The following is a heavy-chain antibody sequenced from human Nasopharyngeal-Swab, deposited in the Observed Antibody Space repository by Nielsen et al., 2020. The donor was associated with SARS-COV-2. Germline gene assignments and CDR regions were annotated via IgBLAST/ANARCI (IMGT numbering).Heavy chain of an antibody. V-gene: IGHV1-18*01. CDR2: ISAYNGNT. CDR1: GYTFTSYG. D-gene: IGHD6-13*01. J-gene: IGHJ6*02. Sequence: ASVKVSCKASGYTFTSYGISWVRQAPGQGLEWMGWISAYNGNTNYAQKLQGRVTMTTDTSTSTAYMELRSLRSDDTAVYYCARDSCIAAAGIRYYYGMDVWGQGTTVTVSS. CDR3: ARDSCIAAAGIRYYYGMDV.